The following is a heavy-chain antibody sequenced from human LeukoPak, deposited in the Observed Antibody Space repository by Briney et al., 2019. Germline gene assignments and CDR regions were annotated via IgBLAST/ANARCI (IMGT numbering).Heavy chain of an antibody. D-gene: IGHD6-13*01. CDR2: IKSKGNGGTT. CDR3: TTNAAVGTWEIFDY. J-gene: IGHJ4*02. CDR1: GFAFTKAW. V-gene: IGHV3-15*01. Sequence: GGSLRLSCAASGFAFTKAWMTWVRQAPGKGLEWVGRIKSKGNGGTTDYAAPVKGRFTISRDASKNTLYLQMNSLITEDTAVYYCTTNAAVGTWEIFDYWGQGTRVTVSS.